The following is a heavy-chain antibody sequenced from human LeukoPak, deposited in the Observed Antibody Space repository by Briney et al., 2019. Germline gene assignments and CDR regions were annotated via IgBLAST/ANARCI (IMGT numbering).Heavy chain of an antibody. J-gene: IGHJ4*02. CDR2: INSDGSEG. V-gene: IGHV3-7*01. Sequence: PGGSLRLSCAVSGVTFSGFWMSWSRQAPGKGLEWVASINSDGSEGYYADVVKGRFTISRDNAKRSLYLQMNSLRDEDTAVYYCARDPPSGGFDSWGQGILVTVSS. CDR1: GVTFSGFW. CDR3: ARDPPSGGFDS. D-gene: IGHD2-15*01.